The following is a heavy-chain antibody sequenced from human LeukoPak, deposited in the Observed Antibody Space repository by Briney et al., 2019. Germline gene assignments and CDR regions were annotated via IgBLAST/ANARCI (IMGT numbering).Heavy chain of an antibody. CDR3: ARGSPAAVDDAFDI. CDR1: GFTFSSYG. D-gene: IGHD2-2*01. Sequence: PGGSLRLSCAASGFTFSSYGMHWVRQAPGKGLEWVAVISYDGSNKYYADSVKGRFTISRDNSKNTLYLQMNSLRAEDTAVYYCARGSPAAVDDAFDIWGQGTMVTVSS. V-gene: IGHV3-30*19. J-gene: IGHJ3*02. CDR2: ISYDGSNK.